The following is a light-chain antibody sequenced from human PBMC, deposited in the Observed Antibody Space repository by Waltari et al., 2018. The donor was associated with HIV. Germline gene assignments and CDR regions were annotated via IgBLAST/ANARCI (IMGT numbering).Light chain of an antibody. CDR2: DVT. J-gene: IGLJ2*01. CDR1: SSDVGRYDY. Sequence: QSTLTQPRSVSGSPGQSVTIPCTGTSSDVGRYDYVSWYQQHPGKAPNLIIYDVTTRPSGVPDRCSGAKSGNTASRTISGLQAGDESDFYCCSYAGGYTLVFGGGTKLTVL. CDR3: CSYAGGYTLV. V-gene: IGLV2-11*01.